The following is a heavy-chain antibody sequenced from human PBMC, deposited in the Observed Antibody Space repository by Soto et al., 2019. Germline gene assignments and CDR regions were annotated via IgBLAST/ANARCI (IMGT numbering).Heavy chain of an antibody. CDR1: GGSFNDYF. CDR2: IIHSGST. Sequence: SETLSLTCAVYGGSFNDYFWTWIRQPPGKGLEWIGEIIHSGSTNYSPSLKSRLTISVDTSKKKFSLNLSSVTAADTAVYYCARGNVLMGYATFDYWGQGTLVTVSS. D-gene: IGHD2-8*01. V-gene: IGHV4-34*12. J-gene: IGHJ4*02. CDR3: ARGNVLMGYATFDY.